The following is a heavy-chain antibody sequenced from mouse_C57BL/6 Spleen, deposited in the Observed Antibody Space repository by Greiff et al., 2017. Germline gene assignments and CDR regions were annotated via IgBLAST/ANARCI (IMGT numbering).Heavy chain of an antibody. J-gene: IGHJ2*01. Sequence: EVKLMESGGGLVQPGGSLKLSCAASGFTFSDYYMYWVRQTPEKRLEWVAYISNGGGSTYYPDTVKGRFTISRDNAKNTLYLQMSRLKSEDTAMYYCARAYSSGYVVYFDYWGQGTTRTVSS. CDR2: ISNGGGST. D-gene: IGHD3-2*02. CDR1: GFTFSDYY. CDR3: ARAYSSGYVVYFDY. V-gene: IGHV5-12*01.